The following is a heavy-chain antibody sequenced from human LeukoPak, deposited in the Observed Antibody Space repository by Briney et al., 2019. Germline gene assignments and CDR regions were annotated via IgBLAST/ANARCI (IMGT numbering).Heavy chain of an antibody. D-gene: IGHD3-22*01. CDR2: ISSSSSYI. CDR1: GFTFSSYS. Sequence: GGSLRVSCAASGFTFSSYSMNWVRQAPGKGLEWVSSISSSSSYIYYGDSVKGRFTISRDNAKNSLYLQINSLRAEDTAIYYCARRGYYDSSGYDYWGQGTLVTVSS. J-gene: IGHJ4*02. V-gene: IGHV3-21*01. CDR3: ARRGYYDSSGYDY.